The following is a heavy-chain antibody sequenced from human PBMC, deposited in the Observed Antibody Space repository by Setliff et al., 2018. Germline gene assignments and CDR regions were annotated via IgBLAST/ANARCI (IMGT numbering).Heavy chain of an antibody. CDR1: GYTFNSYG. D-gene: IGHD3-22*01. V-gene: IGHV1-18*01. J-gene: IGHJ3*02. CDR3: ARSSDSGYYHQRDAFDI. CDR2: ISPYNGNT. Sequence: GASVKVSCKASGYTFNSYGINWLRQAPGQGLEWLGWISPYNGNTKYAQTVQDRITMATDTSTRTSYMDLSSPRSGDTAVYFCARSSDSGYYHQRDAFDIWGQGTRVTVSS.